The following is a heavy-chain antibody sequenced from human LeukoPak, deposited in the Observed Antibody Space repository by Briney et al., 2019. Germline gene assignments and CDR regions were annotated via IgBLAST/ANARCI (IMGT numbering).Heavy chain of an antibody. J-gene: IGHJ5*02. CDR1: GYSISSGYY. V-gene: IGHV4-38-2*02. Sequence: SETLSLTCNVSGYSISSGYYWSWIRQPPGKGLEWFGSIYHSGYTFYNPSLKSRVTMSVDTSKNQFSLKLNSVTAADTAVYYCAREGTARWFDPWGQGTLVTVSS. D-gene: IGHD1-14*01. CDR3: AREGTARWFDP. CDR2: IYHSGYT.